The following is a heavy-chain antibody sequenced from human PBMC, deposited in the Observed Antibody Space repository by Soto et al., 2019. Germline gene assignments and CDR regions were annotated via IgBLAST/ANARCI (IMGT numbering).Heavy chain of an antibody. Sequence: EVQLVESGGGLVQPGGSLRLTCAASGFTLSTYWMSWVRQAPGKGLEWVANINQDGSDKRYVDSLKGRFTISRDNAKNSLYLQRNSLRAGDTAVYYCARGGGNFDQWGQGTLVTVSS. CDR1: GFTLSTYW. V-gene: IGHV3-7*04. CDR3: ARGGGNFDQ. D-gene: IGHD3-16*01. CDR2: INQDGSDK. J-gene: IGHJ4*02.